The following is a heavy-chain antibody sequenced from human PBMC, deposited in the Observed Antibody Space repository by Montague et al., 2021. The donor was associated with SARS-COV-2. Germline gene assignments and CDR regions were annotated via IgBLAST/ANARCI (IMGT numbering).Heavy chain of an antibody. Sequence: SETRSLTCTVSGGSVTSTTYYWSWFRQRPGRGLEWVGFIYSSGSTAYSPSLENRLTMSIDTSKNQFSLRLTSATAADTAVYYCAKGSGYPWGRGTRVAVSS. CDR1: GGSVTSTTYY. CDR3: AKGSGYP. J-gene: IGHJ2*01. V-gene: IGHV4-31*03. CDR2: IYSSGST. D-gene: IGHD6-25*01.